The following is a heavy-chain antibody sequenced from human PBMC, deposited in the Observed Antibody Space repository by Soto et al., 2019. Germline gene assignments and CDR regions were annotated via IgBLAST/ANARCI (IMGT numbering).Heavy chain of an antibody. CDR3: ARDRDYYYYDSSGYKGDAFDI. CDR2: ISAYNGNT. CDR1: GYTFTSYG. J-gene: IGHJ3*02. V-gene: IGHV1-18*01. Sequence: ASVKVSCKASGYTFTSYGISWVRQAPGQGLEWMGWISAYNGNTNYAQKLQGRVTMTTDTSTSTAYMELGSLRSDDTAVYYCARDRDYYYYDSSGYKGDAFDIWGQGTMVTVSS. D-gene: IGHD3-22*01.